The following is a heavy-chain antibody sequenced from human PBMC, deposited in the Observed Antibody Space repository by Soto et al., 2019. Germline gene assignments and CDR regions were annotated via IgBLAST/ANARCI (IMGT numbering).Heavy chain of an antibody. D-gene: IGHD2-2*01. CDR1: GGSISIYY. CDR3: ARHAGYCSSPSCYAPGIFDY. Sequence: PSETLSLTCTVSGGSISIYYWSWIRQPPGKGLEWIGYIYYSGSTNYNPSLKSRVTISVDTSKNQFSLKLSSVTAADTAVYYCARHAGYCSSPSCYAPGIFDYWGQGTLVTVSS. J-gene: IGHJ4*02. CDR2: IYYSGST. V-gene: IGHV4-59*08.